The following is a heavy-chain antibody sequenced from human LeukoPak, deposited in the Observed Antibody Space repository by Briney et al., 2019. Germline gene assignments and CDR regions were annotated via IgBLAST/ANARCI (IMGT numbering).Heavy chain of an antibody. V-gene: IGHV1-58*01. J-gene: IGHJ6*01. D-gene: IGHD2-21*02. CDR1: GFTFTSSA. CDR3: AADPPTGGDYNYYYGMDV. CDR2: IVVGSGNT. Sequence: GASVKLSCKASGFTFTSSAVQWVRQARGQRLEWIGWIVVGSGNTNYAQKFQERVTITRDMSTSTAYMELSSLRSEDTAVYYCAADPPTGGDYNYYYGMDVWGKGPRSQCPQ.